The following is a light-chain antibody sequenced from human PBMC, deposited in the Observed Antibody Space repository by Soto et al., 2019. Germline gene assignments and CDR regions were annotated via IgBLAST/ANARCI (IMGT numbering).Light chain of an antibody. CDR3: QQYGSSHWT. V-gene: IGKV3-20*01. CDR1: QSGSSSY. J-gene: IGKJ1*01. CDR2: GAS. Sequence: EIVLTQSPGTLSLSPGERATLSCRASQSGSSSYLAWYQQKPGQAPRLLIYGASSRATGIPDRFSGSGSGTDFTLTISRLEPEDFAVYYCQQYGSSHWTFGQGTKVDIK.